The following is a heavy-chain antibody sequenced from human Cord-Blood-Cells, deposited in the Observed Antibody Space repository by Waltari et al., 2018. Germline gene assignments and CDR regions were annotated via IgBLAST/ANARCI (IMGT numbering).Heavy chain of an antibody. CDR3: ARRGGDAYWYFDL. V-gene: IGHV5-51*03. J-gene: IGHJ2*01. CDR2: IYPGDSDT. D-gene: IGHD2-21*02. CDR1: GYSTTRSW. Sequence: EVQLVQSGAEVKKPGEYLTISCQGAGYSTTRSWTGWVRQMPGKGLEWMGIIYPGDSDTRYSPSFQGQVTISADKSISTAYLQWSSLKASDTAMYYCARRGGDAYWYFDLWGRGTLVTVSS.